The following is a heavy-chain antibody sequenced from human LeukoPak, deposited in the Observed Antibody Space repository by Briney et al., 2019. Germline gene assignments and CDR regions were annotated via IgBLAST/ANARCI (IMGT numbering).Heavy chain of an antibody. CDR1: GLTFSSYG. CDR3: AKGNFTIWDY. J-gene: IGHJ4*02. Sequence: GGSLRLSCAASGLTFSSYGMSWVRQAPGKGLEWVSAISGSGGSTYYADSVKGRFTISRDNSKNTVYLQMNSLRAEDTAVYYCAKGNFTIWDYWGQGTLVTVSS. D-gene: IGHD3-9*01. V-gene: IGHV3-23*01. CDR2: ISGSGGST.